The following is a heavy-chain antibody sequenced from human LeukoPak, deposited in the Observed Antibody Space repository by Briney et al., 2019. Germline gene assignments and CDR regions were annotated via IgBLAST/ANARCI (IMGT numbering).Heavy chain of an antibody. D-gene: IGHD3-22*01. Sequence: GGSLRLSCAASGFTFSSYAMHWVRQAPGKGLEWVAVISYDGSNKYYADSVKGRFTISRDNSKNTLYLQMNSLRAEDTAVYYCASTDDSSGYSFDYWGQGTLVTVSS. CDR1: GFTFSSYA. J-gene: IGHJ4*02. CDR3: ASTDDSSGYSFDY. V-gene: IGHV3-30*04. CDR2: ISYDGSNK.